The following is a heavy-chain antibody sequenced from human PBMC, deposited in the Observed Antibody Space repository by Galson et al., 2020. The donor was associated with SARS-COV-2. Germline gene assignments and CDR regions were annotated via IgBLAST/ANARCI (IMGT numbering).Heavy chain of an antibody. D-gene: IGHD6-13*01. Sequence: SQTLSLTCAISGDSVSSNTWNRVRQSPSRGLEWLGRTYYRSKWYNDYAVFVKSRITINPDTSKNQFSLQLSSVTPEDTAIYYCVRGGWSSISWYGRTSNWFAPCGQATLVTVSS. CDR3: VRGGWSSISWYGRTSNWFAP. J-gene: IGHJ5*02. CDR2: TYYRSKWYN. CDR1: GDSVSSNT. V-gene: IGHV6-1*01.